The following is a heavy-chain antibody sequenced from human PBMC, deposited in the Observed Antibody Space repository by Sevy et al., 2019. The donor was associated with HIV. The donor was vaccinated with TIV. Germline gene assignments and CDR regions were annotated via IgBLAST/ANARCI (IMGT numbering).Heavy chain of an antibody. D-gene: IGHD5-12*01. J-gene: IGHJ5*02. Sequence: SETLSLTCTVSGGSISGYYWSWIRQPPGKGLEYIGYIHYTGSANYNPSLKSRVTISVDTSKNQFSLKLSSVTAADTAVYYCTRAPLVRSGDDSLNWFDPWGQGSLVTVSS. V-gene: IGHV4-59*01. CDR3: TRAPLVRSGDDSLNWFDP. CDR2: IHYTGSA. CDR1: GGSISGYY.